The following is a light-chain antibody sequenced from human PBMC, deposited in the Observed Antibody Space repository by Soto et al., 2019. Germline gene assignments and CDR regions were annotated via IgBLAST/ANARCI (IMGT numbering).Light chain of an antibody. CDR2: DAS. CDR3: QQYNSYAYA. V-gene: IGKV1-5*01. CDR1: QSISNW. Sequence: DIQMTQSPSTLSASVGDRVTITCRASQSISNWLAWYQQRPGKAPKLLIYDASTLESWVPSRFSGSGSGTEFTLIISGLRPDDFATYYCQQYNSYAYAFGHGTKMEIK. J-gene: IGKJ2*01.